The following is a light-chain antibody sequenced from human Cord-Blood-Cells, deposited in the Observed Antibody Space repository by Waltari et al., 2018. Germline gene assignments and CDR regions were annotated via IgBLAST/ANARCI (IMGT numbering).Light chain of an antibody. CDR2: KDS. Sequence: SYELTQPSSVSVSPGQTARITCSGDVLAKKYARWFQQKPGPAPVLVIYKDSERPSGIPERFSGSSSGITVTLTISGAQVEDEADYYCYSAADNNQGVFGGGTKLTVL. J-gene: IGLJ3*02. V-gene: IGLV3-27*01. CDR1: VLAKKY. CDR3: YSAADNNQGV.